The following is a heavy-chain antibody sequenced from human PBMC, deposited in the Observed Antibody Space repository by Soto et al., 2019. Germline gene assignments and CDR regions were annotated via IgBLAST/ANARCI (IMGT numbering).Heavy chain of an antibody. CDR1: GFTFSSYS. CDR2: ISSSSSYI. D-gene: IGHD2-2*01. V-gene: IGHV3-21*01. Sequence: GESLKISCAASGFTFSSYSMNWVRQAPGKGLEWVSSISSSSSYIYYADSVKGRFTISRDNAKNSLYLQMNSLRAEDTAVYYCARDGVVVPAATAYYFDYWGQGTLVTVSS. J-gene: IGHJ4*02. CDR3: ARDGVVVPAATAYYFDY.